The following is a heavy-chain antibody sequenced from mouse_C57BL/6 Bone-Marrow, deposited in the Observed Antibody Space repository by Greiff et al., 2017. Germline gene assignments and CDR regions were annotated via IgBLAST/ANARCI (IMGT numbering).Heavy chain of an antibody. Sequence: QVQLKESGAELARPGASVKLSCKASGYTFTSYGISWVKQRTGQGLEWIGEIYPRSGNTYYNEKFKGKATLTADKSSSTAYMELRSLTSEDSAVYFCARSPAFYSKGYWGQGTTLTVSS. D-gene: IGHD2-5*01. CDR3: ARSPAFYSKGY. CDR1: GYTFTSYG. V-gene: IGHV1-81*01. J-gene: IGHJ2*01. CDR2: IYPRSGNT.